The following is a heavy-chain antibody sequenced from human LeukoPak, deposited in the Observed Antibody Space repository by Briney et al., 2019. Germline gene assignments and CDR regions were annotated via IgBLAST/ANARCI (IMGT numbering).Heavy chain of an antibody. CDR2: ISYDGSNK. V-gene: IGHV3-30*03. Sequence: GGSLRLSCAASGFTFSSYGMHWVRQAPGKGLEWVAVISYDGSNKYYADSVKGRFTISRDNSKKTLYLQMNSLRAEDTAVFYCARARRSGGITMIRGVKDRGWFDSWGQGILVTVSS. CDR1: GFTFSSYG. J-gene: IGHJ5*01. CDR3: ARARRSGGITMIRGVKDRGWFDS. D-gene: IGHD3-10*01.